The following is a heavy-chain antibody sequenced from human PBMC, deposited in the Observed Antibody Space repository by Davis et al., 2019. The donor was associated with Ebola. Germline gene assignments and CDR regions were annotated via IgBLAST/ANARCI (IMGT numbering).Heavy chain of an antibody. V-gene: IGHV3-21*01. D-gene: IGHD1-1*01. Sequence: GESLKISCAASGFTVSSNYMSWVRQAPGKGLEWVSSISSSSSHIYYADSVKGRFTISRDNAKNSLYLQMNSLRAEDTAVYYCARAQFPTTSDHWGQGTLVTVSS. CDR2: ISSSSSHI. J-gene: IGHJ4*02. CDR1: GFTVSSNY. CDR3: ARAQFPTTSDH.